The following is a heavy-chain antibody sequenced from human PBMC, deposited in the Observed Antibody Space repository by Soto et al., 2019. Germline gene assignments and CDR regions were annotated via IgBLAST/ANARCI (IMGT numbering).Heavy chain of an antibody. CDR2: IYHSGYT. CDR3: ARERSIFGVVTFDF. D-gene: IGHD3-3*01. Sequence: PSETLSLTCSVSGASLTNDYWNWIRQSPGKGLEWTGDIYHSGYTKYNPSFESRVTISIDTSKNQFSLNLTSVTAADTAVYYCARERSIFGVVTFDFWGRGTLVTVSS. CDR1: GASLTNDY. V-gene: IGHV4-59*01. J-gene: IGHJ4*02.